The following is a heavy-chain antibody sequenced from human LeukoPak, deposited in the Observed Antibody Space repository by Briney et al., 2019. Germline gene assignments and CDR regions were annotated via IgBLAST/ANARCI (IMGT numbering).Heavy chain of an antibody. CDR1: GFTFDDYA. Sequence: GGSLRLSCAASGFTFDDYAMHWVRQAPGKGLEWVSGISWNSGSIGYADSVKGRFTISRDNAKNSLYLQMNSLRAEDTAVYYCYVVTMTWGQGTLVTVSS. D-gene: IGHD2-15*01. J-gene: IGHJ4*02. CDR3: YVVTMT. V-gene: IGHV3-9*01. CDR2: ISWNSGSI.